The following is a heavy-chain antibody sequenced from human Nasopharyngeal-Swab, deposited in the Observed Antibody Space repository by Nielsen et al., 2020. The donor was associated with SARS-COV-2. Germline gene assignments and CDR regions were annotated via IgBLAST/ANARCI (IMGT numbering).Heavy chain of an antibody. CDR1: CFTFSSYW. CDR2: IKHDGSEK. J-gene: IGHJ4*02. D-gene: IGHD6-13*01. CDR3: ARDAIAAAGIEYYFDY. V-gene: IGHV3-7*01. Sequence: GASLKISCAASCFTFSSYWMSWVRHAPGKGVEWVANIKHDGSEKYYVDSVKGRFTISRDNAKNSLYLQMNSLRAGDTAVYYCARDAIAAAGIEYYFDYWGQGTLVTVSS.